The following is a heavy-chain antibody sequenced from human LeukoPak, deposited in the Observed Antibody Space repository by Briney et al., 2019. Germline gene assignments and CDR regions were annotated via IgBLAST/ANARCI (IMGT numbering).Heavy chain of an antibody. J-gene: IGHJ6*03. Sequence: GESLKISCKGSGYNFSTYWIACVRQMPGKGLEWMGIFFSGNSDTRYSPSFQGQVAISADKSISTAYLQWNSLNASDTAMYYCARGRGPYYMDVWGKGTMVTVSS. CDR1: GYNFSTYW. V-gene: IGHV5-51*01. D-gene: IGHD3-10*01. CDR3: ARGRGPYYMDV. CDR2: FFSGNSDT.